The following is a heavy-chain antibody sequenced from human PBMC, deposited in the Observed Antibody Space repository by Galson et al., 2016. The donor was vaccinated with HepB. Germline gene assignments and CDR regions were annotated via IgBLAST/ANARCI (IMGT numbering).Heavy chain of an antibody. J-gene: IGHJ4*02. CDR1: GFSFREAW. CDR2: IKSKSDGGTT. Sequence: SLRLSCAASGFSFREAWMNWARQAPGKGLEWVGRIKSKSDGGTTDYAAPVKGRFTISRDDSKSTLYLQMNSLKTEDTAVYYCTTDYDYGLDNWGQGTLVTVSS. D-gene: IGHD3-16*01. CDR3: TTDYDYGLDN. V-gene: IGHV3-15*07.